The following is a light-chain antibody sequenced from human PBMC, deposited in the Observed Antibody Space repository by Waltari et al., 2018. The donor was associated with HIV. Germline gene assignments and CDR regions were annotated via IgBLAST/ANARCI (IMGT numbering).Light chain of an antibody. J-gene: IGLJ2*01. CDR1: SSDIGGYNF. CDR2: EVS. Sequence: QSALTQPASVSGSPGQSITISCAGTSSDIGGYNFISWYQQHPGKAPKLMIYEVSNRPSGVSNRVSGSKSGNTASLTVSGLQAEDEADYFCSSYTGSSTYVVFGGGTKLTVL. V-gene: IGLV2-14*01. CDR3: SSYTGSSTYVV.